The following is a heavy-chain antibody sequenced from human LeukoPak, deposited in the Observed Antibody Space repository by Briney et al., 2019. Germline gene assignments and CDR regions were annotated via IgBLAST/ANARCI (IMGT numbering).Heavy chain of an antibody. V-gene: IGHV3-11*06. CDR2: ISSSSSYT. CDR1: GFTFSDYY. D-gene: IGHD1-26*01. J-gene: IGHJ4*02. Sequence: GGSLRLSCAASGFTFSDYYMSWIRQAPGKGLEWVSYISSSSSYTNYADSVKGRFTISRDNAKNSLYQQMNSLRAEDTAVYYCARGYSGSYMYYFDYWGQGTLVTVSS. CDR3: ARGYSGSYMYYFDY.